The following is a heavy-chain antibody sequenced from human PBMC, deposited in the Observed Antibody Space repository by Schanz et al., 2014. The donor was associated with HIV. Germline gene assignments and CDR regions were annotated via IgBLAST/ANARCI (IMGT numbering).Heavy chain of an antibody. CDR1: GFTFSSFG. D-gene: IGHD3-9*01. CDR2: ISYDGSNK. CDR3: ARSYDILTGYYSSPFDY. J-gene: IGHJ4*02. V-gene: IGHV3-30*03. Sequence: QVQLVESGGGVVQPGRSLRLSCAASGFTFSSFGMHWVRQAPGKGLEWVAVISYDGSNKYYADSVKGRFTISRDNSKNTLYLQMNSLRAEDTALYYCARSYDILTGYYSSPFDYWGQGTLVTVSS.